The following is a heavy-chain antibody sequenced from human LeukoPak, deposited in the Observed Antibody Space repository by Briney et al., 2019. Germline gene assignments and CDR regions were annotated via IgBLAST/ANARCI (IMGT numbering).Heavy chain of an antibody. V-gene: IGHV3-23*01. J-gene: IGHJ5*02. D-gene: IGHD4-17*01. CDR2: ISGSGGST. CDR1: GFTFRDYA. Sequence: AGSQRLSCAASGFTFRDYAMSWVRQAPGKGLEWVSVISGSGGSTYYADSVKGRFTISRDNSQNTLYLQMSSLRVDDTAIYYCAKGARVTTRSWFDPWGQGTLVTVSS. CDR3: AKGARVTTRSWFDP.